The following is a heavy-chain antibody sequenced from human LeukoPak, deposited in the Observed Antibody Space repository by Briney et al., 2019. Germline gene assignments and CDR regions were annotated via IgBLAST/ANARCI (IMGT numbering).Heavy chain of an antibody. Sequence: SSETLSLTCAVSGYSISSGYYWGWIRQPPGKGLEWIGSIYHSGSTYYNPSLKSRVTISVDTSKSQFSLKLSSVTAADTAVYYCARKQWVMYYFDSWGQGTLVTVSS. CDR2: IYHSGST. D-gene: IGHD6-19*01. J-gene: IGHJ4*02. CDR1: GYSISSGYY. CDR3: ARKQWVMYYFDS. V-gene: IGHV4-38-2*01.